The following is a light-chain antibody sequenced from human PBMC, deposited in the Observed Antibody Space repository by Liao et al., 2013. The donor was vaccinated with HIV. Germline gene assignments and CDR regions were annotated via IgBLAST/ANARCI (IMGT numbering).Light chain of an antibody. CDR3: QAWDINTAWV. CDR2: QDN. Sequence: SYEVTQPPSVSVSPGQTATITCSGDKLGDKYACWYQQKPGQSPVLVMYQDNKRPSGIPERFSGSKSGNTATLSISGTQAMDEADYYCQAWDINTAWVFGGGTKLTVL. CDR1: KLGDKY. J-gene: IGLJ2*01. V-gene: IGLV3-1*01.